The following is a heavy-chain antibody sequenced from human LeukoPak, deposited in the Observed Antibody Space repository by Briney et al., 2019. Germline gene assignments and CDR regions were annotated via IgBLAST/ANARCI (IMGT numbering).Heavy chain of an antibody. J-gene: IGHJ4*02. CDR3: TYGDYPLTY. D-gene: IGHD4-17*01. V-gene: IGHV3-66*01. Sequence: PGGSLRLSCAASGLTVTNNYWHWVRQPPGKGPEWISILYSDGDTKYADSVKGRFTFSRDSSRNTLYLQMNGLRAEDTAVYYCTYGDYPLTYWGQGTLVGVSS. CDR2: LYSDGDT. CDR1: GLTVTNNY.